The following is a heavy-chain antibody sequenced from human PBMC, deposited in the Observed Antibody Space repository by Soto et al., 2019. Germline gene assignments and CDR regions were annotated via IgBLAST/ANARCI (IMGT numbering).Heavy chain of an antibody. CDR1: GGSISRSPNF. Sequence: QLQLQESGPGLVKPSETLSLPCTVTGGSISRSPNFWGWIRQPPGKGLELIGSIFYSGTTYNNPSLNSRVTRSVDTSKNQFSLKLNSVTAADTGVYYCARYYGDYKNYFEYWGQGTLVTVSS. CDR2: IFYSGTT. J-gene: IGHJ4*02. D-gene: IGHD4-17*01. CDR3: ARYYGDYKNYFEY. V-gene: IGHV4-39*01.